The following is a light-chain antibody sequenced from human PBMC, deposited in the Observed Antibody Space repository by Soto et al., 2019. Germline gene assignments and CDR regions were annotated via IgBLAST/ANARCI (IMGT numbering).Light chain of an antibody. J-gene: IGKJ1*01. CDR1: QRISIW. CDR3: LHYHSFPWT. Sequence: DIQMTQSPSTLSASVGDRVTITCRASQRISIWLAWYRQKPGKAPNLLIYKAPSLQSGVPSRFSASGSETEFNLTISSLQPDDFATYYCLHYHSFPWTFDQGTKVDIE. CDR2: KAP. V-gene: IGKV1-5*03.